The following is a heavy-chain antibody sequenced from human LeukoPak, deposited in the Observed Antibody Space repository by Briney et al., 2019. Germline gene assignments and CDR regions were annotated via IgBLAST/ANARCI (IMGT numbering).Heavy chain of an antibody. CDR3: AKDLPYSYVDIVATTWGSVFDY. Sequence: PGGSLRLSCAASGFTFSSYAMSWVRQAPGKGLEWVSAISGSGGSTYYADSVKGRFTISRDNSKNTLYLQMNSLRAEDTAVYYCAKDLPYSYVDIVATTWGSVFDYWGQGTLVTVSS. D-gene: IGHD5-12*01. CDR1: GFTFSSYA. V-gene: IGHV3-23*01. CDR2: ISGSGGST. J-gene: IGHJ4*02.